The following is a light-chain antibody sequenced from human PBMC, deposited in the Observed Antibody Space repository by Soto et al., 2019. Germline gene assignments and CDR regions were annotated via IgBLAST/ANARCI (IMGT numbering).Light chain of an antibody. Sequence: QSVLTQPPSASGTPGQRVTISCSGSSSNIGSNIVNWYQQLPGTAPKLLVYSNTQRPSGVPDRFSGSKSGTSASLAISGLQSEDEADYYCAAWDDSLKGVVFGGGTKLTVL. J-gene: IGLJ2*01. CDR1: SSNIGSNI. V-gene: IGLV1-44*01. CDR3: AAWDDSLKGVV. CDR2: SNT.